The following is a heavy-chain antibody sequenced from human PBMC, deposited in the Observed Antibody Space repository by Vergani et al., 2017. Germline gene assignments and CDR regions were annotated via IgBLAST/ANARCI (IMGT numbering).Heavy chain of an antibody. D-gene: IGHD2-21*01. J-gene: IGHJ1*01. Sequence: QVQLVQSGAEVKTPGSSVKVSCKASGGTFSSYAISWVRQAPGQGLEWMGWISAYNGNTNYAQKLQGRVTMTTDTSTSTAYMELRSLRSDDTAVYYCARDPKPYIVVVIAIGYFQHWGQGTLVTVSS. CDR2: ISAYNGNT. CDR3: ARDPKPYIVVVIAIGYFQH. V-gene: IGHV1-18*01. CDR1: GGTFSSYA.